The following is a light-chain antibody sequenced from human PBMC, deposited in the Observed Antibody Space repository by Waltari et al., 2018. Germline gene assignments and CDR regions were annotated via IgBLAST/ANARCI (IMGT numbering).Light chain of an antibody. CDR3: QAWDSSTLHV. V-gene: IGLV3-1*01. CDR2: QAY. J-gene: IGLJ1*01. Sequence: SYELTQPPSVSVSPGQTATITCAGAKLGENYAFWFQQKPGQSPVIVIYQAYKRPSGTPERFSGSNSGNTATLTISGTQAMDEADYYCQAWDSSTLHVFGTGTKVTVL. CDR1: KLGENY.